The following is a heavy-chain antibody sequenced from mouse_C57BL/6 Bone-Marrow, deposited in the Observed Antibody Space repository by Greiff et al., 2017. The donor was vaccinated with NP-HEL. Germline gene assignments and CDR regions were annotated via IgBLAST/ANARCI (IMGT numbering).Heavy chain of an antibody. CDR3: ARGNYSSSPHYAMDY. V-gene: IGHV1-19*01. J-gene: IGHJ4*01. Sequence: VQLQQSGPVLVKPGASVKMSCKASGYTFTDYYMNWVKQSHGKSLEWIGVINPYNGGTSYNQKFKGKATLTVDKSSSTAYMELNSLTSEDSAVYYCARGNYSSSPHYAMDYWGQGTSVTVSS. CDR2: INPYNGGT. CDR1: GYTFTDYY. D-gene: IGHD1-1*01.